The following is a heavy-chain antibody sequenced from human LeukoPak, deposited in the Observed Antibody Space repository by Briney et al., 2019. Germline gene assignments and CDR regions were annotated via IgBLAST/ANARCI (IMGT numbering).Heavy chain of an antibody. D-gene: IGHD3-10*01. CDR1: GFSFSSYG. J-gene: IGHJ4*02. CDR2: IWYDGSNK. Sequence: GRSLRLSCAASGFSFSSYGMHWVRQAPGKGLEWVAVIWYDGSNKYYADSVKGRFTISRDNSKNTLYLQMNSLRAEDTALYYCAKEMSGSYYNYFDYWGQGTLVTVSS. CDR3: AKEMSGSYYNYFDY. V-gene: IGHV3-33*06.